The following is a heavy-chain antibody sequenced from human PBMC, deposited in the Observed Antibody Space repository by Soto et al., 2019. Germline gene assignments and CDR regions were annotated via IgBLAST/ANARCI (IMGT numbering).Heavy chain of an antibody. CDR2: IYYSGST. CDR1: GGSISSYY. CDR3: AIRYGRAFDY. Sequence: QVQLQESGPGLVKPSETLSLTCTVSGGSISSYYWSWIRQPPGKGLEWIGYIYYSGSTNYNPSLKSRVTRSVDSFNAQFALRLGSVTAAETAGYCFAIRYGRAFDYWCQGTLGTVSS. D-gene: IGHD1-1*01. J-gene: IGHJ4*02. V-gene: IGHV4-59*08.